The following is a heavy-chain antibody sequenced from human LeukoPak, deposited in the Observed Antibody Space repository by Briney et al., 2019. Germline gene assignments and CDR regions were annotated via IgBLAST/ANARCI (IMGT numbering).Heavy chain of an antibody. CDR3: ATGGGAASD. J-gene: IGHJ4*02. Sequence: PGGSLRLSCAASGFTFTSNYMSWVRQAPGKGLEYVANIKEDGSAKYYVDSVKGRFTISRDNAKNSLYLQMNSVRAEDTAVYHCATGGGAASDWGQGTLVTVSS. D-gene: IGHD1-26*01. V-gene: IGHV3-7*01. CDR2: IKEDGSAK. CDR1: GFTFTSNY.